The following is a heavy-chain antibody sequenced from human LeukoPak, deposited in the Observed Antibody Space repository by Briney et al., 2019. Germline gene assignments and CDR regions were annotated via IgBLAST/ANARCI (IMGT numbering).Heavy chain of an antibody. CDR3: ARGYCSSTSCYGRRFFDI. CDR2: IYTSGST. Sequence: SETLSLTCTVSGGSISSGSYYWSWIRQPAGKGLEWIGRIYTSGSTNYNPSLKSRVTISVDTSKNQFSLKLSSVTAADTAVYYCARGYCSSTSCYGRRFFDIWGQGTMVTVSS. J-gene: IGHJ3*02. V-gene: IGHV4-61*02. D-gene: IGHD2-2*01. CDR1: GGSISSGSYY.